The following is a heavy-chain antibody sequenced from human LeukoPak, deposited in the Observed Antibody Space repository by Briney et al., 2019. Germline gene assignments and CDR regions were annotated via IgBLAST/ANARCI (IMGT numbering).Heavy chain of an antibody. Sequence: ASVKVSCKASGYTFTSYGISWVRQAPGQGLEWMGWISAYNGNTNYAQKLQGRVTMTTDTSTSTAYMELRSLRSDDTAVYYCRVADRELWFDYWGQGTLVTVSS. V-gene: IGHV1-18*01. CDR3: RVADRELWFDY. J-gene: IGHJ4*02. CDR1: GYTFTSYG. CDR2: ISAYNGNT. D-gene: IGHD1-26*01.